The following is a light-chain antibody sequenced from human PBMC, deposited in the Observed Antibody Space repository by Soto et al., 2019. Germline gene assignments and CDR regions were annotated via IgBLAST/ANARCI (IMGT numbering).Light chain of an antibody. CDR3: QAWDSSTVV. Sequence: SSELTQPPSVSVSPGQTASITCSGDKLGDKYACWYQQKPGQSPVLVIYQDSKRPSGIPERFSGSNFGNTATLTISGTQAMDEADYYCQAWDSSTVVFGGGTKVTVL. J-gene: IGLJ2*01. CDR1: KLGDKY. V-gene: IGLV3-1*01. CDR2: QDS.